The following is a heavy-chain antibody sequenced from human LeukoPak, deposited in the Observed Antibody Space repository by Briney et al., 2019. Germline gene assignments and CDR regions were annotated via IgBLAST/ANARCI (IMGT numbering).Heavy chain of an antibody. CDR1: GGSVSSGSYY. CDR3: ARGYCSGGSCYKNVPWFDY. Sequence: SETLSLTCTVSGGSVSSGSYYWNWIRQPPGKGLEWIGYIYYSGSTYYNPSLKSRVTISVDTSKNQFSLKLSSVTAADTAVYYCARGYCSGGSCYKNVPWFDYWGQGTLVTVSS. CDR2: IYYSGST. D-gene: IGHD2-15*01. J-gene: IGHJ4*02. V-gene: IGHV4-31*03.